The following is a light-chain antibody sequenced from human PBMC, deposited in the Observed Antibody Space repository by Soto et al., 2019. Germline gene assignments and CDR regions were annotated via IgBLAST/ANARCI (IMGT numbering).Light chain of an antibody. Sequence: VMTQSPLSSSVTLGQPASISCKSSQSLVHGDGNTYLSWLHQRPGQPPRLLIYKISERSSGVPDRFIGRGAGTDFTLKISRVEAEDVGVYYCTQATQFPGTFGQGTKLEI. CDR2: KIS. CDR1: QSLVHGDGNTY. V-gene: IGKV2-24*01. J-gene: IGKJ2*01. CDR3: TQATQFPGT.